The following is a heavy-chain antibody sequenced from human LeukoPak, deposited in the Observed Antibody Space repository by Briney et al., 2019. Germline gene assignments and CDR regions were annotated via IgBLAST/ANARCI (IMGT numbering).Heavy chain of an antibody. Sequence: PGVSLRLSCAASGFTVSSNYMSWVRQAPGKGLEWVSVIYSGGSTYYADSVKGRFTISRDNSKNTLYLQMNSLRAEDTAVYYCARDPRYDSSGYWGQGTLVTVSS. CDR1: GFTVSSNY. V-gene: IGHV3-53*01. CDR2: IYSGGST. D-gene: IGHD3-22*01. CDR3: ARDPRYDSSGY. J-gene: IGHJ4*02.